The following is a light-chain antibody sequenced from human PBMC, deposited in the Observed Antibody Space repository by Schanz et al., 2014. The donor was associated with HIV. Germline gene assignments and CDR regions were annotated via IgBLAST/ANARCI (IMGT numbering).Light chain of an antibody. Sequence: QPVLTQPPSASASLGASVTLTCTLSSDYNNYRVDWYQQRPGKGPRFVMRVGTGGIVGSKGDGIPERFSVLGSGLNRYLTIKNIQEEDESEYYCGADHGSGSNFVVVFGGGTKLTV. J-gene: IGLJ2*01. V-gene: IGLV9-49*01. CDR2: VGTGGIVG. CDR3: GADHGSGSNFVVV. CDR1: SDYNNYR.